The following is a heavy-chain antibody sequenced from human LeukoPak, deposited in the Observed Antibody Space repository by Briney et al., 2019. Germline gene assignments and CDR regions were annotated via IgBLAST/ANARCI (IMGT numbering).Heavy chain of an antibody. Sequence: GGSLRLSCAASGFTFSNYEMNWVRQAPGKGLEWVSYISSSGYTIRNADSVKGRFTISRDNAKNSLYLQMNSLRAEDTAVYYCARVGDTASVFYYYYYMDVWGKGTTVTVSS. CDR3: ARVGDTASVFYYYYYMDV. CDR2: ISSSGYTI. CDR1: GFTFSNYE. D-gene: IGHD5-18*01. V-gene: IGHV3-48*03. J-gene: IGHJ6*03.